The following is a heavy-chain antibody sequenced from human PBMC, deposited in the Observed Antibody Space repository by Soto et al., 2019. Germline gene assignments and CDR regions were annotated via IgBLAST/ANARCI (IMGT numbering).Heavy chain of an antibody. Sequence: SGPTLVNPTETLTLTCTVSGFSLSNARMGVSWIRQPPGKALEWLAHIFSNDEKSYSTSLKSRLTISKDTSKSQVVLNMTNMDPVDTAKSCCARNPRDPGYHFYYYYGMDVWGQGTTVTVSS. D-gene: IGHD5-12*01. CDR2: IFSNDEK. CDR1: GFSLSNARMG. J-gene: IGHJ6*02. CDR3: ARNPRDPGYHFYYYYGMDV. V-gene: IGHV2-26*01.